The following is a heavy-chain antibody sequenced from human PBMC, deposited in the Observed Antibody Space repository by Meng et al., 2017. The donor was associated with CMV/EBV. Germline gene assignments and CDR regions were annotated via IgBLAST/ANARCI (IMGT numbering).Heavy chain of an antibody. CDR2: INHSGST. D-gene: IGHD6-19*01. V-gene: IGHV4-39*07. CDR1: GGSISSSSYY. Sequence: SETLSLTCTVSGGSISSSSYYWGWIRQPPGKGLEWIGEINHSGSTNYNPSLKSRVTISVDTSKNQFSLKLSSVTAADTAVYYCARGLIAVAGIDYFDYWGQGTLVTVSS. CDR3: ARGLIAVAGIDYFDY. J-gene: IGHJ4*02.